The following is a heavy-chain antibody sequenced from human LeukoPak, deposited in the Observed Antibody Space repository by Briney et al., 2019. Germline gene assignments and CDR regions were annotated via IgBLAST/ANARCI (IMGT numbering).Heavy chain of an antibody. J-gene: IGHJ4*02. Sequence: GGSLRLSCAASRFTFSSYAMHWVRQAPGKGLEWVAVISYDGSNKYYADSVKGRFTISRDNSKNTLYLQMNSLRAEDTAVYYCARVSVFDYWGQGTLVTVSS. CDR3: ARVSVFDY. CDR1: RFTFSSYA. D-gene: IGHD5/OR15-5a*01. V-gene: IGHV3-30-3*01. CDR2: ISYDGSNK.